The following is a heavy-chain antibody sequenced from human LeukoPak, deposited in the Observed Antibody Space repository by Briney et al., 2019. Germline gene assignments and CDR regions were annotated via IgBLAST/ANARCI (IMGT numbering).Heavy chain of an antibody. Sequence: SETLSLTCTVSGGSVRRGNYYWTWIRQPAGSGLEWIGSIYYSGSTYYNPSLKSRVTISVDTSKNQFSLNLSSVTAADTAVYYCARRGQAGYLYWGQGTLVTVSS. J-gene: IGHJ4*02. CDR3: ARRGQAGYLY. CDR2: IYYSGST. CDR1: GGSVRRGNYY. D-gene: IGHD3-16*02. V-gene: IGHV4-39*01.